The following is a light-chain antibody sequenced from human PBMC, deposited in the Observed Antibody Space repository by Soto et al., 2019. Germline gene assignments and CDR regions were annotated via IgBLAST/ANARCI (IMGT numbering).Light chain of an antibody. CDR2: AAS. J-gene: IGKJ2*01. CDR3: QQSYSTLPWA. V-gene: IGKV1-39*01. Sequence: DIQMTQSPSSLSASVGDRVTITCRASQSISSYLNWYQQKPGKAPKLLIYAASSLQSGVPSRFSGSGSGTDFTLTISSLQPEDFATYYCQQSYSTLPWAFGQGTKLEIK. CDR1: QSISSY.